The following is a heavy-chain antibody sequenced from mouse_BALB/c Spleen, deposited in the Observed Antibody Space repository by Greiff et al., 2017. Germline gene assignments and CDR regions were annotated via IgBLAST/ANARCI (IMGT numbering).Heavy chain of an antibody. CDR1: GFSLTSYG. CDR3: ARVLGLEDSAWFAY. D-gene: IGHD3-1*01. V-gene: IGHV2-9*02. CDR2: IWAGGST. Sequence: VMLVESGPGLVAPSQSLSITCTVSGFSLTSYGVHWVRQPPGKGLEWLGVIWAGGSTNYNSALMSRLSISKDNSKSQVFLKMNSLQTDDTAMYYCARVLGLEDSAWFAYWGQGTLVTVSA. J-gene: IGHJ3*01.